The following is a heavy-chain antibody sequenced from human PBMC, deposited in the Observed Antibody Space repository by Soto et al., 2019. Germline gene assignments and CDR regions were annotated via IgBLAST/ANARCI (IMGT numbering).Heavy chain of an antibody. CDR1: GFTFTRYS. D-gene: IGHD1-26*01. V-gene: IGHV3-21*06. Sequence: GGSLRLSCAASGFTFTRYSMNWVRQAPGKGLEWVSSISSTTNYIYYGDSMKGRFTISRDNAKNSLYLEMNSLRAEDTAVYYCASGRSRSYYPRRGYFDYWGQGTLVTVSS. CDR3: ASGRSRSYYPRRGYFDY. J-gene: IGHJ4*02. CDR2: ISSTTNYI.